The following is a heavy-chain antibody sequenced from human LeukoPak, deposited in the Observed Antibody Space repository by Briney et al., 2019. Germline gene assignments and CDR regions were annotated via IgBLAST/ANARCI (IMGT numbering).Heavy chain of an antibody. CDR1: GGSISSSSYY. Sequence: SETLSLTCTVSGGSISSSSYYWGWIRQPPRKGLEWIGSIYYSGSTYYNPSLKSRVTISVDTSKNQFSLKLSSVTAADTAVYYCARDDVDTAMLGDAFDIWGQGTMVTVSS. CDR3: ARDDVDTAMLGDAFDI. D-gene: IGHD5-18*01. CDR2: IYYSGST. J-gene: IGHJ3*02. V-gene: IGHV4-39*07.